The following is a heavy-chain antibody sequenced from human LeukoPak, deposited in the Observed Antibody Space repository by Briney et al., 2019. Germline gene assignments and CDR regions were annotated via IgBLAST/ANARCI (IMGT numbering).Heavy chain of an antibody. J-gene: IGHJ6*03. V-gene: IGHV4-4*07. CDR3: ARGIVVVAGIYYYYMDV. CDR2: IYTSGST. CDR1: GGSISSYY. D-gene: IGHD2-15*01. Sequence: SETLSLTCTVSGGSISSYYWSWIRQPAGKGLEWIGRIYTSGSTNYNPSLKSRVTMSVDTSKNQFSLKLSSVTAADTAVYYCARGIVVVAGIYYYYMDVWGKGTTVTVSS.